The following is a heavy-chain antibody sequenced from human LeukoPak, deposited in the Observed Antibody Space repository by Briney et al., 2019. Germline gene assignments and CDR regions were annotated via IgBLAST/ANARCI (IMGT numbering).Heavy chain of an antibody. Sequence: GWSLRLSCAASGFTFSSYWMHWVRQAPGKGLVWVSRINSDGRSTSYADFVKGRFTISRDNAKNTVFLQLNSLRAEDTAVYYCVRDQYYGSGSYEYRGQGTLVTVSS. J-gene: IGHJ4*02. CDR3: VRDQYYGSGSYEY. V-gene: IGHV3-74*01. D-gene: IGHD3-10*01. CDR1: GFTFSSYW. CDR2: INSDGRST.